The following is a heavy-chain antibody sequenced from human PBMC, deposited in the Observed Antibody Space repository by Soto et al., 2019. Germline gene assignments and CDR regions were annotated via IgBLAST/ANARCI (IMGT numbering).Heavy chain of an antibody. V-gene: IGHV1-8*02. CDR3: GRGPSPRAPAGGTPYYYAMDV. Sequence: ASVKVSCKASGYDFTAYDINWVRQASGQGLEWMGWMNPINGATGSARRFQGRVSMTRNTAAATAYLELTSLRSDDSAVYFCGRGPSPRAPAGGTPYYYAMDVWGQGTTVTVSS. CDR2: MNPINGAT. J-gene: IGHJ6*02. D-gene: IGHD2-2*01. CDR1: GYDFTAYD.